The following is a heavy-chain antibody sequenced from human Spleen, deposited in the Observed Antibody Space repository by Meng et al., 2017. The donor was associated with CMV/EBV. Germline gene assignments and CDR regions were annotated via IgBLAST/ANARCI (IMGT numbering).Heavy chain of an antibody. CDR2: IHQEGSET. V-gene: IGHV3-7*01. Sequence: GGSLRLSCGGSGFTFSNYWMTWVRQAPGKGLEWVANIHQEGSETNYVDSVRGRFTISRDNSKKTLYLQMNSLTAEDTAVYYCARLYGSAFDIWGQGTMVTVSS. CDR1: GFTFSNYW. CDR3: ARLYGSAFDI. D-gene: IGHD4-17*01. J-gene: IGHJ3*02.